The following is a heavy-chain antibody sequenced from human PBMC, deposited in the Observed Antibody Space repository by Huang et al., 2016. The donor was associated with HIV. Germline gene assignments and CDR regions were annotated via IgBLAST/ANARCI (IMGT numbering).Heavy chain of an antibody. D-gene: IGHD3-22*01. J-gene: IGHJ3*02. CDR2: IYSSGNT. CDR3: ARDWYYYDTTGYPRDAFDI. CDR1: GDSVSSHY. V-gene: IGHV4-59*02. Sequence: QVQLQESGPGLVKPSETLSLTCTVSGDSVSSHYWTWIRQPPGKGLECIGVIYSSGNTNYNPSLTSRVTISTDTSTNQVSLRLRSVTAADTAVYYCARDWYYYDTTGYPRDAFDIWGQGTMVIVSS.